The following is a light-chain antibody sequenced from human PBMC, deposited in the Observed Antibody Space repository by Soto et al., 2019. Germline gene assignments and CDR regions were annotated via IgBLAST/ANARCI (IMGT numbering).Light chain of an antibody. J-gene: IGKJ1*01. CDR1: QSLSNW. CDR2: DVS. CDR3: QQYNSYST. Sequence: DIQMTQSPSTLSASVGDRVTITCRASQSLSNWLAWYQQKPGKAPKLLIYDVSSLESGVPSRFSGSGSGTEFTLTISSLQPDDFATYYCQQYNSYSTFGQGTKVDIK. V-gene: IGKV1-5*01.